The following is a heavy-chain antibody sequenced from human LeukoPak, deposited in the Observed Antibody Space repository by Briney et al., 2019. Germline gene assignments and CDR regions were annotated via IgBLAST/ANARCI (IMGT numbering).Heavy chain of an antibody. D-gene: IGHD2-15*01. CDR3: ARGYCSGGSCYSYYYYNYMDV. J-gene: IGHJ6*03. V-gene: IGHV4-39*07. Sequence: SETLSLTCTVSGGSISSGSYYWGWIRQPPGKGLEWIGSIHYSGSTNYNPSLKSRVTISVDTSKNQFSLKLSSVTAAGTAVYYCARGYCSGGSCYSYYYYNYMDVWGKGTTVTVSS. CDR2: IHYSGST. CDR1: GGSISSGSYY.